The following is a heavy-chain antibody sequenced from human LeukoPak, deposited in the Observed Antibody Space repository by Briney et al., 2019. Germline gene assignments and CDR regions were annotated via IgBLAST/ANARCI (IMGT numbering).Heavy chain of an antibody. V-gene: IGHV3-23*01. J-gene: IGHJ6*03. CDR2: ISGSGGHT. CDR1: GLTLSSHA. Sequence: PGGSLRLSCATSGLTLSSHAMSWVRQAPGKGLEWVSLISGSGGHTYYGDSVKGRFTISRDNSKNTFYLQMNSLRPDDTDVYYCAKGGEATMRDGYNYYYYYMEVWGKGTTVTVSS. D-gene: IGHD5-24*01. CDR3: AKGGEATMRDGYNYYYYYMEV.